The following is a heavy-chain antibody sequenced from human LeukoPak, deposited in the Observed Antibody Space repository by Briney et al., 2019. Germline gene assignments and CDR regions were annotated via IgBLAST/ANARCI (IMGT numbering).Heavy chain of an antibody. Sequence: SETLSLTCTVSGGSISSSSYYWGWIRQPPGKGLEWIGSVYYSGSTYYNPSLKSRVTISVDTSKNQFSLKLSSVTAADTAVYYCARGDYVWGSYRLPQYYFDYWGQGTLVTVSS. J-gene: IGHJ4*02. CDR3: ARGDYVWGSYRLPQYYFDY. V-gene: IGHV4-39*07. CDR1: GGSISSSSYY. CDR2: VYYSGST. D-gene: IGHD3-16*02.